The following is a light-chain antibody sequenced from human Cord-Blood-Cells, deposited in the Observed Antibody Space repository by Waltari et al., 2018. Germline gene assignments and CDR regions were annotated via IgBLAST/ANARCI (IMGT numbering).Light chain of an antibody. Sequence: DIQMTQSPSSLSASLGDRVTITCRASQSISSYLNWYQQKPGKAPKLLIYAASSLQSGVPSRFSGSGSGTYFTLTISSLQPEDFATYYCQQRYSTPRTFGQGTKVEIK. CDR3: QQRYSTPRT. J-gene: IGKJ1*01. CDR2: AAS. V-gene: IGKV1-39*01. CDR1: QSISSY.